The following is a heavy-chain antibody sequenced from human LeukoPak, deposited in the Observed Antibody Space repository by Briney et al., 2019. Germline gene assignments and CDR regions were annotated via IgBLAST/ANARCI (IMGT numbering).Heavy chain of an antibody. CDR1: RFTFSSYA. D-gene: IGHD3-22*01. Sequence: GGSLRLSCAASRFTFSSYAMSWVRQAPGKGLEWVSAISGSGGSTYYADSVKGRFTISRDNSKNTLYLQMNSLRAEDTAVYYCAKSEEVVTTYFDYWGQGTLVTVSS. CDR3: AKSEEVVTTYFDY. CDR2: ISGSGGST. V-gene: IGHV3-23*01. J-gene: IGHJ4*02.